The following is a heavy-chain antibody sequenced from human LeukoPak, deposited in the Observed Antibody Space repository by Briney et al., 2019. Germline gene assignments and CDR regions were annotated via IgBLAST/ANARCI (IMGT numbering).Heavy chain of an antibody. CDR3: ARVGSSAWPFG. CDR2: ITSSSSYT. Sequence: GSLRLSGAASGFTFSTYNMNWVRQAPGKGLEWVSSITSSSSYTFYADSVKGRFTISRDNARNSLYLQMNSLRVEDTALYYCARVGSSAWPFGWGQGTLVTVSS. D-gene: IGHD6-19*01. J-gene: IGHJ4*02. V-gene: IGHV3-21*06. CDR1: GFTFSTYN.